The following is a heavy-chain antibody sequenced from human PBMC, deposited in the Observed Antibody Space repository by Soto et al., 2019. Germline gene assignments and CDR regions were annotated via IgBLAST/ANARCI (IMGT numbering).Heavy chain of an antibody. CDR2: ISAYNGNT. Sequence: QVPLVQSGAEVKKPGASVKVSCKASGYTFTSYGISWVRQAPGQGLEWMGWISAYNGNTNYAQKLQGRVTMTTDTSTSTAYMELRSLRSDDTAVYYCASHVGYCSSTSCYYAFDIWGQGTMVTVSS. CDR3: ASHVGYCSSTSCYYAFDI. CDR1: GYTFTSYG. J-gene: IGHJ3*02. V-gene: IGHV1-18*01. D-gene: IGHD2-2*01.